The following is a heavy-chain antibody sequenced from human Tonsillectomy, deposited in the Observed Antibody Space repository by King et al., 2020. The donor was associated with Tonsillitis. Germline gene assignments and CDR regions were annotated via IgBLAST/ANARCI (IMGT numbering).Heavy chain of an antibody. CDR2: IAHDGNSK. CDR1: RLTVSASI. D-gene: IGHD6-19*01. J-gene: IGHJ3*02. CDR3: AREAYSSGRCGIFDI. V-gene: IGHV3-30*01. Sequence: VQLVESGGGVVQPGGSLRLSCAASRLTVSASIIHLVRQAPGKGLEWVALIAHDGNSKNYAGTMKGRFTISGDNSQKTVYLQMNSLRAEDTAVYYCAREAYSSGRCGIFDIWGQGTKVTVSS.